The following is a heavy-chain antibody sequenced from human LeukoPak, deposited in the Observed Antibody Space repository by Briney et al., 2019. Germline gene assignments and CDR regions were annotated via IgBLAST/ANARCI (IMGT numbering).Heavy chain of an antibody. D-gene: IGHD6-19*01. CDR1: GFSFSNYA. Sequence: GGSLRLSCAASGFSFSNYAMSWVRHAPGRGLAWVSHISFSVVTTYYAESVKGRFTISRDNSKNTLYLQMDSLRAEDTAMYYCAKGYSGGWYDFDSWGQGALVTVSA. V-gene: IGHV3-23*01. CDR2: ISFSVVTT. J-gene: IGHJ4*02. CDR3: AKGYSGGWYDFDS.